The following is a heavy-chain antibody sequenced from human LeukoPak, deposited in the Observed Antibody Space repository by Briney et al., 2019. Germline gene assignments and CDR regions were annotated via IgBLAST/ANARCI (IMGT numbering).Heavy chain of an antibody. CDR3: ARGGVNPVDH. Sequence: PGGSLRLSCAASGFPFSSFWMHWVRQAPGKGLVWVSDLNEYSTTIRYADSVKGRFTISKDNAKSILYLQVNNLRAEDTAMYFCARGGVNPVDHWGQGTLVTVSS. CDR1: GFPFSSFW. J-gene: IGHJ4*02. V-gene: IGHV3-74*01. CDR2: LNEYSTTI. D-gene: IGHD1-14*01.